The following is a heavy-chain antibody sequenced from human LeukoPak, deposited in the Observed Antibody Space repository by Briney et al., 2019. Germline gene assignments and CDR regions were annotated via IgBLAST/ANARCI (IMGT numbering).Heavy chain of an antibody. CDR2: MYPGDSDT. V-gene: IGHV5-51*01. D-gene: IGHD3-10*01. CDR3: AASTYGSGAYVGFDS. CDR1: GYTFTNYW. J-gene: IGHJ4*02. Sequence: GESLKISCRAAGYTFTNYWIGWVRQMPGKGLEWMGTMYPGDSDTRYSPSFQGQVTPSADKSISTAYLQWSSLKASDTAIYYCAASTYGSGAYVGFDSWGQGTLVTVSS.